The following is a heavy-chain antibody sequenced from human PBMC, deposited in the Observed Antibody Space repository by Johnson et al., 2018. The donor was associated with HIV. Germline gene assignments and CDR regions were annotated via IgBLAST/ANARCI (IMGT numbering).Heavy chain of an antibody. D-gene: IGHD1-26*01. CDR1: GFTFSSYW. V-gene: IGHV3-74*01. CDR2: INSDGSST. Sequence: VRLVESGGGLVQPGGSLRLSCAASGFTFSSYWMHWVRQAPGKGLVWVSRINSDGSSTSYADSVKGRFTISRDNSKNTMSLQMNSPRVEDTAVYYCARVRGGRENAFDIWGQGTMVTVSS. CDR3: ARVRGGRENAFDI. J-gene: IGHJ3*02.